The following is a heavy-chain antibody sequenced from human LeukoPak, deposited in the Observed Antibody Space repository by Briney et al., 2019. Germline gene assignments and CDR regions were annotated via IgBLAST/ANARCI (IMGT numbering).Heavy chain of an antibody. D-gene: IGHD3-10*01. Sequence: GGSLRLSCAVSGITLSNYGMAWVRQAPGKGLEWVAGLSGSGGSTNYADSVKGRFTISRDNAKNTLYLQMNSLRAEDTAVYYCAKEYYYGSGSYFWDYWGQGTLVTVSS. CDR3: AKEYYYGSGSYFWDY. J-gene: IGHJ4*02. CDR1: GITLSNYG. V-gene: IGHV3-23*01. CDR2: LSGSGGST.